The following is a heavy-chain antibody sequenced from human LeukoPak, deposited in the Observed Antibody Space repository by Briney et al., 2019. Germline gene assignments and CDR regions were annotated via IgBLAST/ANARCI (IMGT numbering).Heavy chain of an antibody. CDR2: IIPIFGTA. CDR1: GGTFSSYA. V-gene: IGHV1-69*13. J-gene: IGHJ3*02. Sequence: GASVKVSCKASGGTFSSYAISWVRQAPGQGLEWMGGIIPIFGTANYAQKFQGRVTITADESTSTAYMELSSLRSEDTAVYYCASPAGPSLSHCSSTSCYGLDAFDIWGQGTMVTVSS. CDR3: ASPAGPSLSHCSSTSCYGLDAFDI. D-gene: IGHD2-2*01.